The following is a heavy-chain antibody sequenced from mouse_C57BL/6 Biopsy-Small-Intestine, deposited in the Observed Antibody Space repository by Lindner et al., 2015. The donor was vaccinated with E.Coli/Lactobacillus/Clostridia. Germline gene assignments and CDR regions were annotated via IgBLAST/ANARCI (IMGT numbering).Heavy chain of an antibody. CDR2: ILPGSSST. Sequence: VQLQESGAELMKPGASVKLSCKATGYTFTGYWIEWVKQRPGHGLEWIGEILPGSSSTNYNEKFKGKATFTADTSSNTAYMQLSSLTTEDSAIYYCARLWGYYFDYWGQGHHSHSLL. V-gene: IGHV1-9*01. CDR1: GYTFTGYW. D-gene: IGHD1-1*02. J-gene: IGHJ2*01. CDR3: ARLWGYYFDY.